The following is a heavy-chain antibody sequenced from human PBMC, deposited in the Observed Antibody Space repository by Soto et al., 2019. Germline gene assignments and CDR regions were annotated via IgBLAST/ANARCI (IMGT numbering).Heavy chain of an antibody. CDR2: IYHSGST. CDR3: ASVPDR. J-gene: IGHJ5*02. CDR1: GGSISSGGYS. V-gene: IGHV4-30-2*01. Sequence: QLQLQESGSGLVKPSQTLSLTCAVSGGSISSGGYSWSWIRQPPGKGLEWIGYIYHSGSTYYNPSLKSRVTISVDRSKYQLSLKLRSFMNADTSLYYCASVPDRWGQGTLVTVSS. D-gene: IGHD2-2*01.